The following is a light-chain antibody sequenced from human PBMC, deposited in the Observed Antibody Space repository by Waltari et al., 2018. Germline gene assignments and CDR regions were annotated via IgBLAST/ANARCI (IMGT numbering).Light chain of an antibody. CDR3: MQGTHWPRT. CDR1: QSLVHSDGNTY. CDR2: KVS. J-gene: IGKJ1*01. Sequence: DVVMTQSXXXLPVTLGXXAPXXRXSSQSLVHSDGNTYFNWFQQRPGQSPRRLIYKVSNRDSGVPDRFSGSGSGTDFTLKISRVEAEDVGVYYCMQGTHWPRTFGQGTKVQIK. V-gene: IGKV2-30*02.